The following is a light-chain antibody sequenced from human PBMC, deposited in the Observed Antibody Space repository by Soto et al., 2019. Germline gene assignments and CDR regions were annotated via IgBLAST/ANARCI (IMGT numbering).Light chain of an antibody. Sequence: EIVLTQSPATLSLSPGERATLSCRSSQSVSSYLAWYQQKPGQAPRLLIHGASSRATGIPDRFSGSGSGTDFTLTISRLEPEDFAVYYCRQYGRARGFAFGGGTKVDIK. CDR3: RQYGRARGFA. V-gene: IGKV3-20*01. J-gene: IGKJ4*01. CDR1: QSVSSY. CDR2: GAS.